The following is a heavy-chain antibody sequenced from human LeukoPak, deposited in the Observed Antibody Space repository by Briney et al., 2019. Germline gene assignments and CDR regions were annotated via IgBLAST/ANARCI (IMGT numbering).Heavy chain of an antibody. CDR3: ARTYRGYCSGGSCYSSIYYYYMDV. J-gene: IGHJ6*03. CDR1: GGSISSDSYY. D-gene: IGHD2-15*01. Sequence: PSETLSLTCTVSGGSISSDSYYWRWIRQPAGKGLEWIGRIYTSGSTNYNPSLKSRVTISVDTSENQFSLNLSSVTAADTAVFYCARTYRGYCSGGSCYSSIYYYYMDVWGKGTTVTVSS. CDR2: IYTSGST. V-gene: IGHV4-61*02.